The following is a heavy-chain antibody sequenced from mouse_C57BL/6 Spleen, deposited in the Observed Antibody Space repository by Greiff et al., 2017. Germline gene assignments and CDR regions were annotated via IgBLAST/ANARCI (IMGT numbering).Heavy chain of an antibody. J-gene: IGHJ2*01. CDR2: IDPSDSYT. Sequence: QVQLQQSGAELVRPGTSVKLSCKASGYTFTSYWMHWVKQRPGQGLEWIGVIDPSDSYTNYNQKFKGKATLTVDTSSSTAYMQLSSLTSEDSAVYYCATDYYGTRGYWGQGTTLTVSS. CDR3: ATDYYGTRGY. V-gene: IGHV1-59*01. D-gene: IGHD1-1*01. CDR1: GYTFTSYW.